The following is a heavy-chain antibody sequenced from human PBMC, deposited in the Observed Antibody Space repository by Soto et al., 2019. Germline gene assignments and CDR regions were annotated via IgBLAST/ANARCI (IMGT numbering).Heavy chain of an antibody. CDR2: IYYSGST. Sequence: PSETLSLTCPVSGGSISSGGYYWSWIRQHPXKGLEWIGYIYYSGSTYYNPSLKSRVTISVDTSKNQFSLKLSSVTAADTAVYYCARAQYVAAAGTLYGMDVWGQGSTVTVSS. V-gene: IGHV4-31*03. CDR3: ARAQYVAAAGTLYGMDV. D-gene: IGHD6-13*01. CDR1: GGSISSGGYY. J-gene: IGHJ6*02.